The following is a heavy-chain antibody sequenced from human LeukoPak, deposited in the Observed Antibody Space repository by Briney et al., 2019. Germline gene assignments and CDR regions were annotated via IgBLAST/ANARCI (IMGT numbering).Heavy chain of an antibody. V-gene: IGHV3-23*01. CDR2: ISGSGGST. J-gene: IGHJ6*02. CDR3: AKGGDIVVVPAAMNYYYGMDV. D-gene: IGHD2-2*01. Sequence: PGGSLRLSCAASGFTFSSYAMSWVRQAPGKGLEWVSAISGSGGSTYYADSVKGRFTISRDNSKNTLYLQMNSLRAEDTAVYYCAKGGDIVVVPAAMNYYYGMDVWGQGTTVTVSS. CDR1: GFTFSSYA.